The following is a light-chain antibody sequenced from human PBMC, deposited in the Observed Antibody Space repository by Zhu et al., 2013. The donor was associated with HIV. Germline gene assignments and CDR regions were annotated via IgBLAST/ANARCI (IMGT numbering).Light chain of an antibody. V-gene: IGKV1-5*01. CDR3: SNSYKLYLWT. CDR1: QSISSW. J-gene: IGKJ1*01. Sequence: DIQMTQSPSTLSASVGDRVIITCRASQSISSWLAWYQQKPGKAPSLLMYDVSRLKSGVPSRFSGSGSGTDFTLTISCLQPEDFATYYLSNSYKLYLWTFGQGTKVEIK. CDR2: DVS.